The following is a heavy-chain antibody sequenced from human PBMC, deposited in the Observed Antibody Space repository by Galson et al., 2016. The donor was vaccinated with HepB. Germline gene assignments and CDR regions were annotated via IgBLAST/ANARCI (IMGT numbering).Heavy chain of an antibody. V-gene: IGHV3-21*01. CDR2: ISSTSSYI. J-gene: IGHJ4*02. CDR1: GFTFSSSS. CDR3: ASGYSYGYFYY. Sequence: SLRLPCAASGFTFSSSSMNWVRPAPAKGLECVSSISSTSSYIYYADSVKGRFTISRDNAKNSLYLQMNSLRAEDTAVYYCASGYSYGYFYYWGQGTLVTVSS. D-gene: IGHD5-18*01.